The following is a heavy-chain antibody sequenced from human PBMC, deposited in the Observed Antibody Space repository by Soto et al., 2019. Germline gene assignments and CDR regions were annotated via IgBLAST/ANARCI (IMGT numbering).Heavy chain of an antibody. V-gene: IGHV3-11*06. D-gene: IGHD2-8*01. CDR1: GFFLSNNW. Sequence: VQLVESGGGWVKPGESLRLSCIGSGFFLSNNWMTWIRQAPGKGLEWVSYIRASGDYTIYAYYLKGRFTTSRDNARNSLRPQINSLTAEDTAVYYCARSSAWRQVGVYNYGLDVWGQGTTVIVSS. CDR3: ARSSAWRQVGVYNYGLDV. J-gene: IGHJ6*02. CDR2: IRASGDYT.